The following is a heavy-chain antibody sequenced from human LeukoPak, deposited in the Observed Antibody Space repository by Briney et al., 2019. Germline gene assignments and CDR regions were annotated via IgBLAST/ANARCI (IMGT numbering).Heavy chain of an antibody. CDR3: ARHGMWLGGYYYGSGSYLGRPRQFDY. J-gene: IGHJ4*02. CDR2: IYYSGST. CDR1: GGSISSYY. D-gene: IGHD3-10*01. V-gene: IGHV4-59*08. Sequence: SETLSLTCTVSGGSISSYYWSWIRQPPGKGLEWIGYIYYSGSTNYNPSLKSRVTISVDTSKNQFSLKLSSVTAADTAVYYCARHGMWLGGYYYGSGSYLGRPRQFDYWGQGTLVTVSS.